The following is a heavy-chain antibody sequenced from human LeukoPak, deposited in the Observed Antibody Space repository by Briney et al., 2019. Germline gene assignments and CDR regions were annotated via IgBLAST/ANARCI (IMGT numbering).Heavy chain of an antibody. CDR1: GFTFSSYG. D-gene: IGHD1-26*01. CDR3: TRDSGTYNWLDP. J-gene: IGHJ5*02. Sequence: PGGSLRLACAASGFTFSSYGMHWVRQAPGKGLEWVAVILYDGSDQYYVDSVKGRFTISRDNSKNTLYLQMESLRVEDTAVYYCTRDSGTYNWLDPWGQGTLVTVSS. V-gene: IGHV3-30*03. CDR2: ILYDGSDQ.